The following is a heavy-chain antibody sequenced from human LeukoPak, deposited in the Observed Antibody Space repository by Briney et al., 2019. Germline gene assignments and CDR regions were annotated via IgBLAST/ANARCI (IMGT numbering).Heavy chain of an antibody. D-gene: IGHD3-9*01. CDR1: GFTFSSYW. CDR2: INHNAEMI. V-gene: IGHV3-48*02. J-gene: IGHJ4*02. CDR3: ARDHDWAFDL. Sequence: GGSLRLSCAASGFTFSSYWMSWVRQAPGKGLEWIAYINHNAEMIFYPDFVKGRFTISRDNPKKSLYLQMNALRYEDTAIYYCARDHDWAFDLWGQGTLVTVSS.